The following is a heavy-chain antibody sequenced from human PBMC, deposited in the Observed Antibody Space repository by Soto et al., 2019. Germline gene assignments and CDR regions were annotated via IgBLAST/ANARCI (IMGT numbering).Heavy chain of an antibody. CDR1: GGSISSGYYY. CDR2: IYYSGNT. D-gene: IGHD1-26*01. J-gene: IGHJ6*02. V-gene: IGHV4-30-4*01. CDR3: AGIWDWYYYGMDV. Sequence: SETLSLTCSVSGGSISSGYYYWSWIRQPPGKGLEWIGNIYYSGNTYYNPSLKSRLIISIDTSKNQFSLKLSSVTAADTAVYYCAGIWDWYYYGMDVWGQGTTVTVSS.